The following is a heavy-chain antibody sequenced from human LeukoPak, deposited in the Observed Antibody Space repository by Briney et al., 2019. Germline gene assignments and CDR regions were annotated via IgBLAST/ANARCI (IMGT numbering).Heavy chain of an antibody. CDR1: GFTLSSYA. CDR2: MTYNGSEK. Sequence: GGSLRLSCAASGFTLSSYAMHWVRQAPGKGLEWVSLMTYNGSEKYYADSVKGRFPISRDNSKNTLFLQMNSLRAEDTAVYYCAKGAWDLLLNYFDSWGQGTLVTVSS. D-gene: IGHD1-26*01. V-gene: IGHV3-30*01. J-gene: IGHJ4*02. CDR3: AKGAWDLLLNYFDS.